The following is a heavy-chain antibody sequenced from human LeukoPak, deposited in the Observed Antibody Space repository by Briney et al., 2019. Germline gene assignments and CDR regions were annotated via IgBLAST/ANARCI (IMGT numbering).Heavy chain of an antibody. D-gene: IGHD1-26*01. Sequence: DSVKGRFTISRDNAKNSLYLQMNSLRAEDTDMYYCARDVGASAPDAFDIWGQGTMVTVSS. V-gene: IGHV3-7*01. CDR3: ARDVGASAPDAFDI. J-gene: IGHJ3*02.